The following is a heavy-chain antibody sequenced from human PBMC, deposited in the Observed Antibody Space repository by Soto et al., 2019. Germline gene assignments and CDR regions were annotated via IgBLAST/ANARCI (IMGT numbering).Heavy chain of an antibody. Sequence: PGGSLRLSSASSVFTFSSYGMHCVRHSPGKWLEWVAVIWYDGSNKYYAGSVKGRFTISRDNSKNTLYLQMNSLRAEDTAVYYCARGGYDRSGYYHDYLGQGTLCNVCS. CDR3: ARGGYDRSGYYHDY. J-gene: IGHJ4*02. V-gene: IGHV3-33*01. CDR2: IWYDGSNK. D-gene: IGHD3-22*01. CDR1: VFTFSSYG.